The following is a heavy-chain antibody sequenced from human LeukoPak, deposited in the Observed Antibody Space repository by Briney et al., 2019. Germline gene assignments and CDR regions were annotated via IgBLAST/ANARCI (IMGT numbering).Heavy chain of an antibody. V-gene: IGHV4-39*01. CDR3: ARSRLRSSVPFDY. CDR2: IYYSGST. CDR1: GGSISSSSYY. Sequence: PSETLSLTCTVSGGSISSSSYYWGWIRQPPGKGLEWIGSIYYSGSTYYNPSLKSRVTISVDTSKNQFSLKLSSVTAADTAVYYCARSRLRSSVPFDYWGQGTLVTVSS. D-gene: IGHD3-3*01. J-gene: IGHJ4*02.